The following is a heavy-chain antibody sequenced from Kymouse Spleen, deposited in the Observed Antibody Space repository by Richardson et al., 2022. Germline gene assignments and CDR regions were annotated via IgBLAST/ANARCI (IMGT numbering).Heavy chain of an antibody. CDR3: ARGDSSSSGGPTVWTS. CDR2: IGTAGDT. CDR1: GFTFSSYD. V-gene: IGHV3-13*01. Sequence: EVQLVESGGGLVQPGGSLRLSCAASGFTFSSYDMHWVRQATGKGLEWVSAIGTAGDTYYPGSVKGRFTISRENAKNSLYLQMNSLRAGDTAVYYCARGDSSSSGGPTVWTSGAKGPRSPSPQ. J-gene: IGHJ6*02. D-gene: IGHD6-6*01.